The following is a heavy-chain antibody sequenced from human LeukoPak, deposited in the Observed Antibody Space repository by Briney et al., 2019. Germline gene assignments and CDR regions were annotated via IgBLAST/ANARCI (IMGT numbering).Heavy chain of an antibody. CDR2: IHTSGST. J-gene: IGHJ4*01. V-gene: IGHV4-4*07. CDR3: ARRDISSGWSFNY. Sequence: TSETLSLLCTVSGGSMSNYHWSWIRQPAGKGLEWIGQIHTSGSTNYNPPRKSRVTMSIDTTEDQVSLTIRSVTATETLFYYCARRDISSGWSFNYWGHGTLVTVSS. D-gene: IGHD6-19*01. CDR1: GGSMSNYH.